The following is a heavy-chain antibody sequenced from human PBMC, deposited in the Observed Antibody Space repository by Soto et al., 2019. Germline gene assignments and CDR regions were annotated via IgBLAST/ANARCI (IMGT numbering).Heavy chain of an antibody. Sequence: QVQLVQSGAEVKKPGSSVKVSCKASGGTFSSYTISWVRQAPGKGLEWMGRIIPILGIANYAQKFQGRVTITADKSTSTAYMELSSLRSEDTAVYYCARGGTSRNWFDPWGQGTLVTVSS. D-gene: IGHD2-2*01. V-gene: IGHV1-69*02. CDR2: IIPILGIA. J-gene: IGHJ5*02. CDR3: ARGGTSRNWFDP. CDR1: GGTFSSYT.